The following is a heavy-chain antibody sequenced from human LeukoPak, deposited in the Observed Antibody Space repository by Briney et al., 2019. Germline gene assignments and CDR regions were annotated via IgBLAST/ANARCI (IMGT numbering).Heavy chain of an antibody. V-gene: IGHV3-7*03. CDR3: AKDYRVAYYYGSGSPFDY. D-gene: IGHD3-10*01. CDR1: GFTFTNNW. CDR2: IKEDGSEK. Sequence: GGSLRLSCAASGFTFTNNWMSWVRQAPGKGLECVANIKEDGSEKYYVDSVKGRFTISRDNSKNTLCLQMNSLRAEDTAVYYCAKDYRVAYYYGSGSPFDYWGQGTLVTVSS. J-gene: IGHJ4*02.